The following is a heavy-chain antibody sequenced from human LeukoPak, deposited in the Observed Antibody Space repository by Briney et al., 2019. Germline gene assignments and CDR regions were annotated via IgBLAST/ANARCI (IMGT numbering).Heavy chain of an antibody. CDR2: INHSGST. D-gene: IGHD6-13*01. CDR1: GGSFSGYY. V-gene: IGHV4-34*01. Sequence: SETLSHTCAVYGGSFSGYYWSWIRQPPGKGLEWIGEINHSGSTNYNPSLKSRVTISVDTSKNQFSLKLSSVTAADTAVYYCARRIAAAGWVDYWGQGTLVTVSS. CDR3: ARRIAAAGWVDY. J-gene: IGHJ4*02.